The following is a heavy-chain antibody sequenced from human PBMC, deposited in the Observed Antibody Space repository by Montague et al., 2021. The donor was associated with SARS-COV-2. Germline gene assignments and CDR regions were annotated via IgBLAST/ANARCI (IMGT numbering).Heavy chain of an antibody. V-gene: IGHV2-70*01. CDR3: ARIRDNWNGDYYYGMDV. D-gene: IGHD1-1*01. J-gene: IGHJ6*02. CDR2: IDWDDDK. CDR1: GFSLSTSGMC. Sequence: PALVKPTQTLTLTSTFSGFSLSTSGMCVSWIRQPPGKALEWLALIDWDDDKYYSTSLKTRLTISKDTSKNQVVLTMTNMDPVDTGTYYCARIRDNWNGDYYYGMDVWGQGTTVTVSS.